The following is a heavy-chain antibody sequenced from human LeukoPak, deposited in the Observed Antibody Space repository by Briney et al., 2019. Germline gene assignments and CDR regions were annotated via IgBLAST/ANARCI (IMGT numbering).Heavy chain of an antibody. CDR3: ARALRALPAAGNWFDP. Sequence: PSETLSLTCTVSGGPISSSSYYWGWIRQPPGKGLEWIGSIYYSGSTYYNPSLKSRVTISVDTSKNQFSLKLSSVTAADTAVYYCARALRALPAAGNWFDPWGQGTLVTVSS. CDR2: IYYSGST. J-gene: IGHJ5*02. D-gene: IGHD6-13*01. CDR1: GGPISSSSYY. V-gene: IGHV4-39*07.